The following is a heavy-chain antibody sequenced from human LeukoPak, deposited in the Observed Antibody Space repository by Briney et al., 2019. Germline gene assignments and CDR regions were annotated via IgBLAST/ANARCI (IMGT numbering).Heavy chain of an antibody. CDR2: ISYDGSNK. Sequence: TGGSLRLSCAASGFTFSSYAMHWVRQAPGKGLEWVAVISYDGSNKYYADSVKGRFTISRDNSKNTLYLQMNSLRAEDTAVYYCARVSSIPAGLKPIDAFDIWGQGTMVTVSS. V-gene: IGHV3-30-3*01. D-gene: IGHD6-13*01. CDR3: ARVSSIPAGLKPIDAFDI. CDR1: GFTFSSYA. J-gene: IGHJ3*02.